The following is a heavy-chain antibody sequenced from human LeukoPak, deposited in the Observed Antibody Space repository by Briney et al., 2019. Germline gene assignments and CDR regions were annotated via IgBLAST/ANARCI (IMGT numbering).Heavy chain of an antibody. D-gene: IGHD3-22*01. CDR1: GFTFDDYA. CDR2: ISWNSGSI. J-gene: IGHJ4*02. V-gene: IGHV3-9*01. Sequence: GGSLRLSCAASGFTFDDYAMHWVRQAPGKGLEWVSGISWNSGSIGYADSVKGRFTISRDNAKNSLYLQMNSLRAEDTALYYCAKKSREGYYYDSSGYYDYWGQGTLVTVSS. CDR3: AKKSREGYYYDSSGYYDY.